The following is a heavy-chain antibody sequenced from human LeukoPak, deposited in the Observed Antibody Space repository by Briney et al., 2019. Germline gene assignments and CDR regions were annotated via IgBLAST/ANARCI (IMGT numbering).Heavy chain of an antibody. CDR1: GFTFSNYG. CDR3: AKIAAAVPDQ. J-gene: IGHJ5*02. Sequence: YPGGSLRLSCITSGFTFSNYGMAWVRQAPGKGLEWVAQIKQDGSDKYYVDSVKGRFTISRDNTKNSLSLQMTSLRVEDTALYYCAKIAAAVPDQWGQGTLVTVSS. V-gene: IGHV3-7*01. CDR2: IKQDGSDK. D-gene: IGHD6-13*01.